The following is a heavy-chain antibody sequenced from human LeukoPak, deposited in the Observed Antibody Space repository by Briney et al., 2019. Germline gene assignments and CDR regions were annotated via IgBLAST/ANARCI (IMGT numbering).Heavy chain of an antibody. Sequence: GGSLRLSCAASGFTFSDYYMSWIRQAPGKGLEWVSYISSSGSTIYYADSVKGRFTISRDNAKNSLYLQMNSLRAEDTAVYYCARVWWYGASYFDYWGQGTLVTVSS. CDR2: ISSSGSTI. D-gene: IGHD2-15*01. CDR3: ARVWWYGASYFDY. V-gene: IGHV3-11*04. J-gene: IGHJ4*02. CDR1: GFTFSDYY.